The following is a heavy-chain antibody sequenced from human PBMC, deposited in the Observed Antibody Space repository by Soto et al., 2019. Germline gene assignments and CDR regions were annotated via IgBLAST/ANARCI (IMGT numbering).Heavy chain of an antibody. CDR1: GYTLTELS. Sequence: GASVKVSCKVSGYTLTELSMHWVRQAPGKGLEWMGGFDPEDGETIYAQKFQGRVTMTEDTSTDTAYMELSSLRSEDTAVYFCANAHGHIDPFDYWGQGTLVTVSS. CDR3: ANAHGHIDPFDY. CDR2: FDPEDGET. D-gene: IGHD2-8*01. J-gene: IGHJ4*02. V-gene: IGHV1-24*01.